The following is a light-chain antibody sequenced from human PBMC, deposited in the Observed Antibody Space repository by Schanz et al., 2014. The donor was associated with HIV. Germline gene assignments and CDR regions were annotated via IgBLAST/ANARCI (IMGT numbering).Light chain of an antibody. Sequence: QSVLTQPPSASGTPGQRVTISCSGSSSTFRSNAVHWYQHLPGSAPQLLIYSDNQRPSRVPDRFFGSKSGTSASLAITGLQSEDESDFFCATWDDSLEGWVFGGGTKLTVL. CDR1: SSTFRSNA. V-gene: IGLV1-44*01. CDR3: ATWDDSLEGWV. J-gene: IGLJ3*02. CDR2: SDN.